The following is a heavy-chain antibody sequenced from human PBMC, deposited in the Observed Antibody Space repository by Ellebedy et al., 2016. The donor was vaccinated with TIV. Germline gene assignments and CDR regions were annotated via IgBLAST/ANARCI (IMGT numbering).Heavy chain of an antibody. J-gene: IGHJ4*02. CDR3: ARGGVVYSYAAADY. CDR2: ISSSSSYI. D-gene: IGHD5-18*01. CDR1: GFTFSSYS. Sequence: GESLKISCAASGFTFSSYSMNWVRQAPGKGLEWVSSISSSSSYIYYADSVKGRFTISRDNSKNTMYLQMNSLRPEDTSVYYCARGGVVYSYAAADYWGQGTLVTVSS. V-gene: IGHV3-21*01.